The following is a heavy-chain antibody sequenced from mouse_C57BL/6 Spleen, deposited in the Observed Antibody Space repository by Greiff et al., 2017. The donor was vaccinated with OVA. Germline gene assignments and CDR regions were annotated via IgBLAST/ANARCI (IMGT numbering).Heavy chain of an antibody. D-gene: IGHD1-2*01. CDR1: GFNIKDYY. CDR2: IDPEDGET. CDR3: ARDSLLYYYAMDY. J-gene: IGHJ4*01. Sequence: VHVKQSGAELVKPGASVKLSCTASGFNIKDYYMHWVKQRTEQGLEWIGRIDPEDGETKYAPKFQGKATITADTSSNTAYLQLSSLTSEDTAVYYCARDSLLYYYAMDYWGQGTSVTVSS. V-gene: IGHV14-2*01.